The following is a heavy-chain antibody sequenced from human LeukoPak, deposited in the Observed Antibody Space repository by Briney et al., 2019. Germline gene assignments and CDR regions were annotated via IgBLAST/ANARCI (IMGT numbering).Heavy chain of an antibody. V-gene: IGHV3-30-3*01. J-gene: IGHJ5*02. CDR1: GFTFSSYA. D-gene: IGHD6-19*01. CDR2: ISYDGSNK. Sequence: GGSLRLSCAASGFTFSSYAMHWVRQAPGKGLEWVAVISYDGSNKYYADSVKGRFTISRDNSKNTLYLQMNSLRAEDTAVYYCARGGTTVAGTFWFDPWGQGTLVTVSS. CDR3: ARGGTTVAGTFWFDP.